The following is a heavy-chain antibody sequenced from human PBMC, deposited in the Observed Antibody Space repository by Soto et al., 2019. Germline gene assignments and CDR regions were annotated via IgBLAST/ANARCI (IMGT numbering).Heavy chain of an antibody. V-gene: IGHV1-46*01. CDR3: ARGPRGFSTSVEQGAFDI. D-gene: IGHD2-15*01. J-gene: IGHJ3*02. CDR2: INPSGGST. CDR1: GYTFTSYY. Sequence: ASVKVSCKASGYTFTSYYMRWVRQAPGQGLEWMGIINPSGGSTSYAQKFQGRVTMTRDTSTSTVYMELSSLRSEDTAVYYCARGPRGFSTSVEQGAFDIWGQGTMVTVSS.